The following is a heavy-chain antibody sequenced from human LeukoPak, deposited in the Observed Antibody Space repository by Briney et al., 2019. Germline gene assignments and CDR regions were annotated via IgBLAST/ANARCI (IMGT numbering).Heavy chain of an antibody. Sequence: ASVTVSCKASGYTFSDYYIHWVRQAPGQGPEWMGWINLNTGGTNYAQKFDGRFSMTRDTSINTAFMELSGLTFDDTAVYYCGSVRGILSYFDLWGRDTLVTVSS. D-gene: IGHD3-16*01. CDR3: GSVRGILSYFDL. CDR2: INLNTGGT. V-gene: IGHV1-2*02. J-gene: IGHJ2*01. CDR1: GYTFSDYY.